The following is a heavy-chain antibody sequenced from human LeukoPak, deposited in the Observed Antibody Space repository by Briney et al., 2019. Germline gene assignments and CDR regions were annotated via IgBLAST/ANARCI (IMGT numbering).Heavy chain of an antibody. J-gene: IGHJ4*02. V-gene: IGHV4-39*01. CDR1: GGSISSNGHY. D-gene: IGHD6-19*01. CDR2: IYYSGST. CDR3: ARGIAVAGTRGSPFDY. Sequence: SETLSLTCAASGGSISSNGHYWGWLRQPPGKGLEWIGTIYYSGSTYYNPSLKSRLTISVDMSKNQFSLKLSSVTAADTAVYYCARGIAVAGTRGSPFDYWGQGTLVTVSS.